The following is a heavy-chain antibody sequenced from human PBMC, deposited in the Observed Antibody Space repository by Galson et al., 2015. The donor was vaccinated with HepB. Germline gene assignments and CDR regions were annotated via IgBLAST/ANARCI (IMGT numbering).Heavy chain of an antibody. V-gene: IGHV3-23*01. CDR1: GFIFRSYA. CDR2: IGGSGGTT. CDR3: AKEETKVGTPGVDH. D-gene: IGHD4-23*01. Sequence: SLRLSCAASGFIFRSYAMSWVRQAPGKGLEWVSAIGGSGGTTWYADSVKGRFTISRDNSKNTLSLQMNSLRVEDTAVYYCAKEETKVGTPGVDHWGQGILVTVSS. J-gene: IGHJ4*02.